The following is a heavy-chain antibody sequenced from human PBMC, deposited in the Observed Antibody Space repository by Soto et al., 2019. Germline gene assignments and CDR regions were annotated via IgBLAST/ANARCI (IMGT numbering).Heavy chain of an antibody. Sequence: VGSLRLSCAASGFTFSSYGIHWVRQAPGKGLEWVAVISYDGSNKYYADSVKGRFTISRDNSKNTLYLQMNSLRAEDTAVYYCAKGVGDSSGDYYYYYGMDVWGQGTTVTVSS. CDR2: ISYDGSNK. D-gene: IGHD2-21*01. CDR3: AKGVGDSSGDYYYYYGMDV. J-gene: IGHJ6*02. CDR1: GFTFSSYG. V-gene: IGHV3-30*18.